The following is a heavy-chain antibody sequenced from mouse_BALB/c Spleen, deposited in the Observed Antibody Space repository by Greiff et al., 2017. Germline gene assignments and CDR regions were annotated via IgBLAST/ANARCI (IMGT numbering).Heavy chain of an antibody. J-gene: IGHJ2*01. V-gene: IGHV3-8*02. Sequence: EVMLVESGPSLVKPSQTLSLTCSVTGDSITSGYWNWIRKFPGNKLEYMGYISYSGSTYYNPSLKSRISITRDTSKNQYYLQLNSVTTEDTATYYCARNSLLRLRSLFFDYWGQGTTLTVSS. D-gene: IGHD1-2*01. CDR1: GDSITSGY. CDR3: ARNSLLRLRSLFFDY. CDR2: ISYSGST.